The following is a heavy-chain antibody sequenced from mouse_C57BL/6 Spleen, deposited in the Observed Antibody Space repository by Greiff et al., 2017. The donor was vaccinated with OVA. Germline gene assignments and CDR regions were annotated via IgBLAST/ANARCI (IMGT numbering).Heavy chain of an antibody. J-gene: IGHJ1*03. CDR1: GYAFSSSW. CDR3: ARGGNYWYFDV. V-gene: IGHV1-82*01. Sequence: VQLVESGPELVKPGASVKISCKASGYAFSSSWMNWVKQRPGKGLEWIGRIYPGDGDTNYNGKFKGKATLTADKSSSTAYMQLSSLTSEDSAVYVCARGGNYWYFDVWGTGTTVTVSS. D-gene: IGHD2-1*01. CDR2: IYPGDGDT.